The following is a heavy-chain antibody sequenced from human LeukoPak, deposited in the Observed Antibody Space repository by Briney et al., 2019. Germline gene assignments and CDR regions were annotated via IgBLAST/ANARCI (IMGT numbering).Heavy chain of an antibody. D-gene: IGHD2-2*01. CDR3: AREPPIGYCSSTSCYGLSTKLGFDY. CDR1: GFTFSSYS. Sequence: RGSLRLSCAASGFTFSSYSMNWVRQAPGQGLEWVSYISRSSSTIYYAETVKGRFTISRDNAKNSLYLQMNSLRAEDTAVYYGAREPPIGYCSSTSCYGLSTKLGFDYWGQGTLVTVSS. J-gene: IGHJ4*02. CDR2: ISRSSSTI. V-gene: IGHV3-48*01.